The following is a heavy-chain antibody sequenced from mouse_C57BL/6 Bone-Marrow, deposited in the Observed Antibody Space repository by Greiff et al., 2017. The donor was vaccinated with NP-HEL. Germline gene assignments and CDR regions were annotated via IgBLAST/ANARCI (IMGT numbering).Heavy chain of an antibody. Sequence: VKLMESGAELVRPGASVTLSCKASGYTFTDYEMHWVKQTPVHGLEWIGAIDPETGGTAYNQKFKGKAILTADKSSSTAYMELRSLTSEDSAVYYCTRSGTRNAMDYWGQGTSVTVSS. V-gene: IGHV1-15*01. CDR1: GYTFTDYE. J-gene: IGHJ4*01. CDR3: TRSGTRNAMDY. D-gene: IGHD4-1*01. CDR2: IDPETGGT.